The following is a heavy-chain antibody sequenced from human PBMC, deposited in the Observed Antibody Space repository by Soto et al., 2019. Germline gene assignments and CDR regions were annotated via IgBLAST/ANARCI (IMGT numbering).Heavy chain of an antibody. V-gene: IGHV3-30*18. CDR1: GFTFSNYG. CDR3: AKISKYRGSSGYLDY. J-gene: IGHJ4*02. D-gene: IGHD3-22*01. Sequence: QVQLVESGGGVVQPGRSLRLSCAASGFTFSNYGIHWVRQAPGKGLEWVAMISYDGSNKYYADSVKGRFTISRDNSMDTLDLQMNSLRTEDTAVYFCAKISKYRGSSGYLDYWGQGTLVTVSS. CDR2: ISYDGSNK.